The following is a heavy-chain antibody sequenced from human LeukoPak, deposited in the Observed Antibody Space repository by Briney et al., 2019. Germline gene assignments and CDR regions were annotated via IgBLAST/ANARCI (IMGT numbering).Heavy chain of an antibody. CDR2: ISSSSSYT. D-gene: IGHD3-22*01. J-gene: IGHJ3*02. V-gene: IGHV3-11*06. CDR3: AREYYYDSRAPGAFDI. CDR1: GFTFSDYY. Sequence: KPGGSLRLSCAASGFTFSDYYMSWIRQAPGKGLEWVSYISSSSSYTNYADSVKGRFTISRDNAKNSLYLQMNSLRAEDTAVYYCAREYYYDSRAPGAFDIWGQGTMVTVSS.